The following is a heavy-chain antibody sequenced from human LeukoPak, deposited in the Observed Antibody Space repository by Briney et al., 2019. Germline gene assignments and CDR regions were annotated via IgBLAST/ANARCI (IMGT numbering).Heavy chain of an antibody. CDR3: ARVPLRWGNGMDV. D-gene: IGHD3-16*01. CDR1: GFSSSDYY. Sequence: GESLRLSCAASGFSSSDYYMSWIRQAPGKGLEWISYISSSSSYTNYADSVKGRFTISRDNSKNTLYLQMNSLRAEDTAVYYCARVPLRWGNGMDVWGKGTTVTVSS. V-gene: IGHV3-11*05. CDR2: ISSSSSYT. J-gene: IGHJ6*04.